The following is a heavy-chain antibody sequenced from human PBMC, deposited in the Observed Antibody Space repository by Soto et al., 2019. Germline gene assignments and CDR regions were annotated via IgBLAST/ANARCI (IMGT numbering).Heavy chain of an antibody. J-gene: IGHJ6*02. CDR1: GFTFSSYA. CDR2: ISGSGGST. V-gene: IGHV3-23*01. D-gene: IGHD1-26*01. Sequence: GGSLRLSCAASGFTFSSYAMSWVRQAPGKGLEWVSAISGSGGSTYYADSVKGRFTISRDNSKNTLYLQMNSLRAEDTAVYYCAKGLNLWELLSAYYGMDVWGQGTTVTVSS. CDR3: AKGLNLWELLSAYYGMDV.